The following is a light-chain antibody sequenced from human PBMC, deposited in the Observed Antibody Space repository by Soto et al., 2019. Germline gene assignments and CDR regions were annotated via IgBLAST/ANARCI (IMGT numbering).Light chain of an antibody. V-gene: IGKV4-1*01. CDR1: QSVLFSSNNKNY. CDR3: QQYYSSPLT. Sequence: DIVTTQSPDSLAVSLGERATIKCKSSQSVLFSSNNKNYLAWYQQKAGQPPKLLISWASTRESGVPDRFSGSGSGTDFTLTISSLQAEDVAVYYCQQYYSSPLTFGGGTKVEI. CDR2: WAS. J-gene: IGKJ4*01.